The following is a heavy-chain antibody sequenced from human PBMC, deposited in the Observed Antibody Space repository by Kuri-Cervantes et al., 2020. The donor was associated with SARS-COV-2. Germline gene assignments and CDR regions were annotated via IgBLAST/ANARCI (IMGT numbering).Heavy chain of an antibody. Sequence: VGSLRLSCAASGFTFSSYWMSWVRQAPGKGREWVANIKQDGSEKYYVDSVKSRFTISRDKAKNSLYLQMNSLRAEETAVYYCARGNKYLQHWGQGTLVTVSS. V-gene: IGHV3-7*01. J-gene: IGHJ1*01. CDR2: IKQDGSEK. CDR3: ARGNKYLQH. CDR1: GFTFSSYW. D-gene: IGHD1/OR15-1a*01.